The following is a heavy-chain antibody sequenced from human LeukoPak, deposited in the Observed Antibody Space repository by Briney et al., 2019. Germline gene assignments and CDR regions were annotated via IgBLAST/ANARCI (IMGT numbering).Heavy chain of an antibody. CDR2: IFTSGRT. J-gene: IGHJ5*02. CDR1: GGSINNHH. CDR3: ARGSNGLDP. D-gene: IGHD4/OR15-4a*01. V-gene: IGHV4-4*07. Sequence: SETPSLTCTVSGGSINNHHLTWIRQPAGKGLEWIGRIFTSGRTIYNPSLKSRVTISLDTSKSLLSLRLNSVTAADTAVYYCARGSNGLDPWGQGTLVTVSS.